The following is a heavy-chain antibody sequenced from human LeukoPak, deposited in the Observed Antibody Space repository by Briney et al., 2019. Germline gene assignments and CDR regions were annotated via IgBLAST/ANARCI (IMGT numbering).Heavy chain of an antibody. Sequence: SETLSLTCAVYVGSFSSYYWTWIRQPPGKGLEWIGEINHSGSTNYNPSLKSRVTISVDPSKNQFSLKLSSVTAADTAVYYCARVNCYDSSGYYWWFDPWGQGTLVTVSS. CDR1: VGSFSSYY. D-gene: IGHD3-22*01. CDR3: ARVNCYDSSGYYWWFDP. CDR2: INHSGST. V-gene: IGHV4-34*01. J-gene: IGHJ5*02.